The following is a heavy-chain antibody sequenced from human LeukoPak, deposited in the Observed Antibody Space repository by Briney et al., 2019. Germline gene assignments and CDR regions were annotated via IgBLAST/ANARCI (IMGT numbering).Heavy chain of an antibody. V-gene: IGHV4-39*01. CDR1: GGSISSSSYY. J-gene: IGHJ4*02. CDR2: IYYSGST. D-gene: IGHD4-17*01. CDR3: ARGPGGDYGDYVFDY. Sequence: SETLSLTCTVSGGSISSSSYYWGWIRQPPGKGLEWIGSIYYSGSTYYNPSLKSRVTISVDTSKNQFSLKLSSVTAADTAVYYCARGPGGDYGDYVFDYWGQGTLVTVSS.